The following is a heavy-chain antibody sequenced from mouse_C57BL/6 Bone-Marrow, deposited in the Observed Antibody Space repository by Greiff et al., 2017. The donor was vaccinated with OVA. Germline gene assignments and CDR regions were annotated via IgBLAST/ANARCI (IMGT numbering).Heavy chain of an antibody. Sequence: EVQLQQSGPELVKPGASVKISCKASGYTFTDYYMNWVKQSHGKSLEWIGDINPNNGGTSYNQKFKGKATLTVAKSSSTAYMELRSLTSEDSAVYYCARALEYYGSSYWYFDVWGKGTTVTVSS. CDR3: ARALEYYGSSYWYFDV. CDR1: GYTFTDYY. CDR2: INPNNGGT. V-gene: IGHV1-26*01. J-gene: IGHJ1*03. D-gene: IGHD1-1*01.